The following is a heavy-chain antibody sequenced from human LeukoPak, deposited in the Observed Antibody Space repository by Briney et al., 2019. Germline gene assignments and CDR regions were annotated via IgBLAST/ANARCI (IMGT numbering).Heavy chain of an antibody. CDR3: ARGDIVVVVAAKTSGYFDY. J-gene: IGHJ4*02. D-gene: IGHD2-15*01. CDR2: INHSGST. V-gene: IGHV4-34*01. CDR1: GGSFSGYY. Sequence: SETLSLTCAVYGGSFSGYYWSWIRPPPGKGLEWIGEINHSGSTNYNPSLKSRVTISVDTSKNQFSLKLSSVTAADTAVYYCARGDIVVVVAAKTSGYFDYWGQGTLVTVSS.